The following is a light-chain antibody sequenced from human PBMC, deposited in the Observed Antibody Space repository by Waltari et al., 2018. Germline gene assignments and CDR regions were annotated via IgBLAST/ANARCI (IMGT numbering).Light chain of an antibody. CDR1: KLGDKN. Sequence: YELTQPPSVSVSSGQTATISCSGDKLGDKNVYWYHQKPGQSPVLVIYRDFKRPSGIPERFSGSNSGSTATLTISGTRPMGEAEYFCQTWDRRTVVFGGGTRLTVL. CDR3: QTWDRRTVV. J-gene: IGLJ2*01. CDR2: RDF. V-gene: IGLV3-1*01.